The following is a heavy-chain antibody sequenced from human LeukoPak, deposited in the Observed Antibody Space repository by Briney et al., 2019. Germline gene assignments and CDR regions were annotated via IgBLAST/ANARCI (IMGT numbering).Heavy chain of an antibody. CDR2: ISAYHGNT. CDR1: GYTFTSYG. J-gene: IGHJ5*02. Sequence: GASVKASCKASGYTFTSYGISRVRQAPGHGLEWMGWISAYHGNTNYAQKLQGRVTMTTDTSTSTAYMELRSLRSDDTAVYYCARGRRYCSSTGCYNWFDPCGQGTLVTVSS. D-gene: IGHD2-2*01. V-gene: IGHV1-18*01. CDR3: ARGRRYCSSTGCYNWFDP.